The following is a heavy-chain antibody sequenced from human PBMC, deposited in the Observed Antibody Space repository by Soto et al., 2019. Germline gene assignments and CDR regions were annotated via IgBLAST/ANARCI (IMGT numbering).Heavy chain of an antibody. Sequence: QVQLQQWGAGLLKPSETLSLTCAVYGGSFSGYYWSWIRQPPGKGLEWIGEINHSGSTNYNPSLKSRVNISVDESKNQFSLKLSSVTAADTAVYYCARAGYDFWSEPINWFDPWGQGTLVTVSS. CDR2: INHSGST. J-gene: IGHJ5*02. CDR1: GGSFSGYY. CDR3: ARAGYDFWSEPINWFDP. D-gene: IGHD3-3*01. V-gene: IGHV4-34*01.